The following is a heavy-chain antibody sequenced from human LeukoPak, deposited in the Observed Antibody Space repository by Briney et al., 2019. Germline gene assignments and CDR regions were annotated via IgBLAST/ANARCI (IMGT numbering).Heavy chain of an antibody. D-gene: IGHD3-16*01. CDR2: ISTYNGNT. Sequence: ASVKVSCKASGYTFISYGITWVRQAPGQGLEWMGWISTYNGNTNYAQKFLGRVTMTTDTPTSTAYMELRSLRSDDTAVYYCARDGLSYGDTLGWGQGTLVTVSS. CDR3: ARDGLSYGDTLG. J-gene: IGHJ4*02. V-gene: IGHV1-18*01. CDR1: GYTFISYG.